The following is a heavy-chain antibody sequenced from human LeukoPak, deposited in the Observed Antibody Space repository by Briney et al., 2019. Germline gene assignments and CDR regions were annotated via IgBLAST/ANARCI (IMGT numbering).Heavy chain of an antibody. Sequence: SETLSLTCAVYGGSFSGYYWSWIRQPPGKGLEWIGETNHSGSTNYNPSLKSRVTISVDTSKNQFSLKLSSVTAADTAVYYCARGLAGFDYWGQGTLVTVSS. CDR2: TNHSGST. CDR3: ARGLAGFDY. D-gene: IGHD2-15*01. J-gene: IGHJ4*02. CDR1: GGSFSGYY. V-gene: IGHV4-34*01.